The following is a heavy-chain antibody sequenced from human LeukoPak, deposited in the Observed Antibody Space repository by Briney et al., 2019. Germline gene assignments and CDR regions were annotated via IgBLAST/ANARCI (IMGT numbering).Heavy chain of an antibody. J-gene: IGHJ6*03. CDR1: GGPISSYY. D-gene: IGHD3-22*01. Sequence: PSETLSLTCTVSGGPISSYYWSWIRQPPGKGLEWIGYIYYSGSTNYNPSLKSRVTISVDTSKNQFSLKLSSVTAADMAVYYCARGDDSRIYMDVWGKGTTVTVSS. CDR2: IYYSGST. V-gene: IGHV4-59*01. CDR3: ARGDDSRIYMDV.